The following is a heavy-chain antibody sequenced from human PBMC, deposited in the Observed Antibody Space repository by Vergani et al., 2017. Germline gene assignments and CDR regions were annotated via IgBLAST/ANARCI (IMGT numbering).Heavy chain of an antibody. V-gene: IGHV1-3*01. J-gene: IGHJ5*02. D-gene: IGHD6-19*01. CDR3: ARGDSSGWYWFPDNWFDR. CDR2: INAGNGNT. Sequence: QVQLVQSGAEVKTPGASVKVSCKASGYTFTSYAMHWVRQAPGQRLEWMGWINAGNGNTKYSQKFQGRVTITRDTSASTAYMELMSLRSEDTAVYYCARGDSSGWYWFPDNWFDRWGQGTLVTVSS. CDR1: GYTFTSYA.